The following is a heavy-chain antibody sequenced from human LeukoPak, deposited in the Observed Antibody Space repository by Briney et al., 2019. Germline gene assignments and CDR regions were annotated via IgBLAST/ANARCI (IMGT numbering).Heavy chain of an antibody. D-gene: IGHD2-2*03. V-gene: IGHV4-34*01. Sequence: SETLSLTCAVYGGSFSGYYWSWIRQPPGKGLEWIGEINHSGSTNYNPSLKSRVTISVDTSKNQFSLKLSSVTAADTAVYYCARGNSVFMAIVVVPQILNWFDPWGQGTLVTVSS. J-gene: IGHJ5*02. CDR3: ARGNSVFMAIVVVPQILNWFDP. CDR2: INHSGST. CDR1: GGSFSGYY.